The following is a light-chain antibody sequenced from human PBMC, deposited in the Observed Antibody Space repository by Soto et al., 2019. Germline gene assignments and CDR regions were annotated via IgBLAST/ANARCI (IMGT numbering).Light chain of an antibody. CDR3: QQSYSTLLT. V-gene: IGKV1-39*01. CDR1: QSISSY. J-gene: IGKJ4*01. CDR2: AAS. Sequence: TQSPAALSLSPGDRATLSCGASQSISSYLNWYQQKPGKAPKLLIYAASSLQSGVPSRFSGSGSGTDFTLTIISLQPEDFATYYCQQSYSTLLTVGGGTKVDIK.